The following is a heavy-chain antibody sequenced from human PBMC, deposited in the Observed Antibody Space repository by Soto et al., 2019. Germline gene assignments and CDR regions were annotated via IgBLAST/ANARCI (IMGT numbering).Heavy chain of an antibody. V-gene: IGHV4-30-2*01. J-gene: IGHJ5*02. CDR1: GDSISRGGYS. CDR2: IYHSGST. Sequence: QLQLQESGSRLVKPSQTLSLTCAVSGDSISRGGYSWSWIRQLPGQGLEWIGYIYHSGSTYYNPSLKRRVTISVDRSKNQFYLKLSSVTAADTAVYYCARFYGDYYNWFDPWGQGTLVTVSS. D-gene: IGHD4-17*01. CDR3: ARFYGDYYNWFDP.